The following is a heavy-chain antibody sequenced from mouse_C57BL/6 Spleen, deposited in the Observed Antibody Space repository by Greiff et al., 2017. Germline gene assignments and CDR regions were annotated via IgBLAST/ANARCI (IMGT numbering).Heavy chain of an antibody. D-gene: IGHD1-1*01. Sequence: EVQLQQSGPELVKPGASVKISCKASGYTFTDYYMNWVKQSHGKSLEWIGDINPNNGGTSYNQKFKGKATLTVDKSSSTAYMELRSLTSEDSAVYYCAGYGSRGDDWGQGTTLTVSS. J-gene: IGHJ2*01. CDR2: INPNNGGT. CDR1: GYTFTDYY. CDR3: AGYGSRGDD. V-gene: IGHV1-26*01.